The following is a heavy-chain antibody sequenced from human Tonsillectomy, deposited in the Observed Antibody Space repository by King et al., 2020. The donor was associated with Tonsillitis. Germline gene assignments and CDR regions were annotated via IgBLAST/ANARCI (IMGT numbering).Heavy chain of an antibody. J-gene: IGHJ4*02. Sequence: VQLVESGGGVVQPGGSLRLSCAASGFTFSSYGMHWVRQAPGKGLEWVAFIRYDGSNKYYADSVKGRFTISRDNSKNTLYLQMNSLRAEDTAVYYCATDLRSRSLIDVAGTLPDDWGKGTLVTVSS. CDR1: GFTFSSYG. V-gene: IGHV3-30*02. CDR3: ATDLRSRSLIDVAGTLPDD. CDR2: IRYDGSNK. D-gene: IGHD6-19*01.